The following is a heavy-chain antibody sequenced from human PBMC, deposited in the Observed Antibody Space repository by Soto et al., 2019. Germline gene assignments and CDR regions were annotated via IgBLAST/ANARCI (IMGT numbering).Heavy chain of an antibody. CDR2: IIPLFGTG. V-gene: IGHV1-69*05. J-gene: IGHJ4*02. D-gene: IGHD3-22*01. CDR3: ARQIYDSDSYYRT. CDR1: GGTFSNFA. Sequence: ASVKVSCKASGGTFSNFAISWVRQAPGQGLEWMGGIIPLFGTGNYAPKFQGRVTMTTDTSTSTAYMDLRNLRSDDTAVYFCARQIYDSDSYYRTWGQGTPVTVSS.